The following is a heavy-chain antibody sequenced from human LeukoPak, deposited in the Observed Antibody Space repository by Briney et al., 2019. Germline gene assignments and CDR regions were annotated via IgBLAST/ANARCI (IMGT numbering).Heavy chain of an antibody. Sequence: PGGSLRLSCAASGFSLRSYSMNWVRQAPGKGLEWVAAISYDGSNKYYADSVKGRFTISRDNSKNTLYLQMNSLRAEDTAVYYCARDVFVVYFDYWGQGTLVTVSS. V-gene: IGHV3-30*03. CDR2: ISYDGSNK. D-gene: IGHD5/OR15-5a*01. J-gene: IGHJ4*02. CDR3: ARDVFVVYFDY. CDR1: GFSLRSYS.